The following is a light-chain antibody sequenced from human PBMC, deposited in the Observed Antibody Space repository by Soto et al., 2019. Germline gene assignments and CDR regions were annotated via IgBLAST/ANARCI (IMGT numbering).Light chain of an antibody. CDR1: QSVSSSY. J-gene: IGKJ1*01. CDR2: GAS. V-gene: IGKV3-20*01. CDR3: QQYGTSPRT. Sequence: EIVLTKSPGPLSLSPGARATLSCRASQSVSSSYLAWYQQKPGQAPRLLIYGASSRATGIPDRFSGSGSGTDFTLTISRLDPEDFAVYFCQQYGTSPRTFGQGTKVDIK.